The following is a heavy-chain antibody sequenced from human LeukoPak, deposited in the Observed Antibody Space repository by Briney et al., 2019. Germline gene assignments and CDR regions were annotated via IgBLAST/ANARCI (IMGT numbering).Heavy chain of an antibody. J-gene: IGHJ3*02. V-gene: IGHV4-39*02. CDR2: IYYSGST. Sequence: PSETLSLTCTVSGGSISSSSYYWGWIRQPPGKGLEWIGSIYYSGSTYYNPSLKSRVTISVDTSNNHFSLRLSSVTAADTAVYYCATYTLIPLTETMLGFHIWGQGTMVTVSS. CDR3: ATYTLIPLTETMLGFHI. D-gene: IGHD3-9*01. CDR1: GGSISSSSYY.